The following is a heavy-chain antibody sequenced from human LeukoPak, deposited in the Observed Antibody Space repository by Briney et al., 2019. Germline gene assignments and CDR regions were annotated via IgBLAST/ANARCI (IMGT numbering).Heavy chain of an antibody. CDR2: IYYSGST. D-gene: IGHD5-18*01. J-gene: IGHJ6*03. V-gene: IGHV4-39*02. Sequence: SETLSLTCTVSGGSISSSSYYWGWIRQPPGKGLEWIGSIYYSGSTYYNPSLKSRVTISVDTSKNQFSLKLSSVTAADTAVYYCAREQPDNYYYYMDVWGKGTTVTVSS. CDR1: GGSISSSSYY. CDR3: AREQPDNYYYYMDV.